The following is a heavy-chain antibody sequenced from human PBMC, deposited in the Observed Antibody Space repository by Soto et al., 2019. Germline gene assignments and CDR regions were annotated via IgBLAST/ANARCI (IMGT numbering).Heavy chain of an antibody. CDR1: GYTFTGYY. D-gene: IGHD3-10*01. CDR3: ARGVGFGELFPFPDYGMDV. J-gene: IGHJ6*02. Sequence: GASVKVSCKASGYTFTGYYMHWVRQAPGQGLEWMGWINPNSGGTSYAQKFQGWVTMTRDTSISTAYMELSRLRSDDTAVYYCARGVGFGELFPFPDYGMDVWGQGTTVTVSS. CDR2: INPNSGGT. V-gene: IGHV1-2*04.